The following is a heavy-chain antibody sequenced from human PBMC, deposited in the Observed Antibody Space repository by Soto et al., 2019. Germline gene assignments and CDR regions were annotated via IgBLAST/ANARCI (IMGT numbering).Heavy chain of an antibody. CDR2: ISSSSSYI. V-gene: IGHV3-21*01. D-gene: IGHD2-8*01. Sequence: GSLRLSCAASGLSLSSYSMNWVRQAPGKGLEWVSSISSSSSYIYYADSVKGRFTISRDNAKKSLYLQMNSLRAEDTAVYYCARIVPLFDYWGQGTLVTVSS. J-gene: IGHJ4*02. CDR1: GLSLSSYS. CDR3: ARIVPLFDY.